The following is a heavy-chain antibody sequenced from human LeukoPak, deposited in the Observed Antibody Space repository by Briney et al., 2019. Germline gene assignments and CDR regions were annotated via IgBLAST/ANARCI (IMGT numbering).Heavy chain of an antibody. CDR1: GGTFSSYA. CDR2: IIPIFGTA. CDR3: ARGHGWQLAYYYYYMDV. D-gene: IGHD6-13*01. J-gene: IGHJ6*03. Sequence: GASVKVSCKASGGTFSSYAISWVRQAPGQGLEWMGGIIPIFGTANYAQKFQGRVTMTRNTSISTAYMELSSLRSEDTAVYYCARGHGWQLAYYYYYMDVWGKGTTVTISS. V-gene: IGHV1-69*05.